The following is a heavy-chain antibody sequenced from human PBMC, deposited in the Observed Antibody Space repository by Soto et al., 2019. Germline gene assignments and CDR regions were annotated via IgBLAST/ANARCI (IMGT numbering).Heavy chain of an antibody. CDR1: GYSFTSYR. Sequence: PGESLKISCKGSGYSFTSYRIGWVRQMPGKGLEWMGIIYPGDSDTRYSPSFQGQVTISADKSISTAYLQWSSLKASDTAMYYCARLGGSIVVVVAATPFDYWGQGTLVTVSS. J-gene: IGHJ4*02. CDR3: ARLGGSIVVVVAATPFDY. D-gene: IGHD2-15*01. CDR2: IYPGDSDT. V-gene: IGHV5-51*01.